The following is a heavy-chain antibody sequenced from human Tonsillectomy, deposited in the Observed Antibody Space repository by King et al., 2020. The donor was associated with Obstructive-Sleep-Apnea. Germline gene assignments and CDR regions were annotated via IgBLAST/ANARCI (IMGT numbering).Heavy chain of an antibody. V-gene: IGHV3-73*01. D-gene: IGHD4-17*01. CDR2: IRSEANNYGT. CDR1: GFTFGGSA. Sequence: VQLVESGGGLVPPGGSLKLSCAASGFTFGGSAIHWVRQASGKGLEWVGLIRSEANNYGTAYAASVKGRFIISIDDSKNTGYLPMNSLKTEDTAMYYCSRQDFGDSTLDYWGQGTLVTVSS. J-gene: IGHJ4*02. CDR3: SRQDFGDSTLDY.